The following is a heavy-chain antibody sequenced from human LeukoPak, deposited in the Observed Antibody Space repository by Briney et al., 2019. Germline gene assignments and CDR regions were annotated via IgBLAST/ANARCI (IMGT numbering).Heavy chain of an antibody. CDR2: IWSESSSQ. V-gene: IGHV3-33*06. Sequence: GGSLRLSCAASGYTFSHYGGHGVRQAPGKGREWVAVIWSESSSQYYADLGKGRFTISRDNSKNTVSLQMNSLRTGDTAVYYCAKDAQSGFDYSNSLEHWGQGSLVTVSS. J-gene: IGHJ4*02. D-gene: IGHD4-11*01. CDR1: GYTFSHYG. CDR3: AKDAQSGFDYSNSLEH.